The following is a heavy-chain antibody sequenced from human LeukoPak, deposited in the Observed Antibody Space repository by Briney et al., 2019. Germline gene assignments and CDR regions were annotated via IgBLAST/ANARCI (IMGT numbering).Heavy chain of an antibody. CDR2: ISWNSDSI. J-gene: IGHJ4*02. Sequence: GRSLRLSCAASGFTFDDYAMHWVRQAPGKGLEWVSGISWNSDSIGYADSVKGRFTISRDNAKNSLYLQMNSLRAEDTALYYCAKDKYSNYEGPTFDYWGQGTLVTVSS. CDR1: GFTFDDYA. D-gene: IGHD4-11*01. CDR3: AKDKYSNYEGPTFDY. V-gene: IGHV3-9*01.